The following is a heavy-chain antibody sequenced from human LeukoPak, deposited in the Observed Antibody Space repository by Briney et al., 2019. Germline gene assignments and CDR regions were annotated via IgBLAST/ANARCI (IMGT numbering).Heavy chain of an antibody. D-gene: IGHD3-22*01. CDR1: GGTFSSYA. J-gene: IGHJ3*02. CDR2: LIHIFCTA. V-gene: IGHV1-69*05. CDR3: ARVYYYESSGPGGALDI. Sequence: GASVKVSCKASGGTFSSYAISWVRQAPGQGLEWMGRLIHIFCTANYAQKFQRRVTITTDESTSTAYRELRSLRSEDTAVYDCARVYYYESSGPGGALDIWGQGTMVTVSS.